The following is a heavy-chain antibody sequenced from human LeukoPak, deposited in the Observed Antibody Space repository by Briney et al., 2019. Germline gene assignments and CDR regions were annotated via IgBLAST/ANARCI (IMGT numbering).Heavy chain of an antibody. J-gene: IGHJ4*02. D-gene: IGHD1-26*01. V-gene: IGHV1-18*01. CDR3: ARVQVGAEFDY. CDR2: ISAYNGNT. CDR1: GYTFTAYG. Sequence: GASVKVSCKASGYTFTAYGFSWVRQAPGQGLEWMGWISAYNGNTNYAQKLQGRVTMTTDTSTSTAYMELRSLRSDDTAVYYCARVQVGAEFDYWGQGTLVTVSS.